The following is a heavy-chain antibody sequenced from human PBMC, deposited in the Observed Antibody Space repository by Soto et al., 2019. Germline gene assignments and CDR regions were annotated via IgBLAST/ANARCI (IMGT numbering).Heavy chain of an antibody. CDR2: TYYRPNWYN. J-gene: IGHJ5*02. Sequence: SKTLSLPCAISGDSVSSNSAAWNWIRQSPSRGLEWLGRTYYRPNWYNDYAVSVKSRITINPDTSKNQFSLQLNSVTPEDTAVYYCARERRAAAGTFWFDPWGQGTLVTVSS. D-gene: IGHD6-13*01. CDR1: GDSVSSNSAA. V-gene: IGHV6-1*01. CDR3: ARERRAAAGTFWFDP.